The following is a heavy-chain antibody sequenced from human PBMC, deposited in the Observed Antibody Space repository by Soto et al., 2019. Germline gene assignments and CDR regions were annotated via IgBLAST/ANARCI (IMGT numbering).Heavy chain of an antibody. D-gene: IGHD3-22*01. CDR2: IYYSGTT. Sequence: SETLSRTRNVSGGYNLAYYSSWSGHARGKGLEWIGYIYYSGTTSYIPSLKSRVTMSVDTSSNQFSLKLTSVTAADTAVYYCARSLYYYDSSGYSFDYWGQGTPVTVSS. CDR3: ARSLYYYDSSGYSFDY. CDR1: GGYNLAYY. V-gene: IGHV4-59*01. J-gene: IGHJ4*02.